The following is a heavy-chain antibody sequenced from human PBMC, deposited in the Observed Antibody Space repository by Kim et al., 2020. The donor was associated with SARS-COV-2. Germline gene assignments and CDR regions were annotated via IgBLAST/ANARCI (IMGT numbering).Heavy chain of an antibody. J-gene: IGHJ4*02. D-gene: IGHD5-18*01. V-gene: IGHV3-48*02. Sequence: SADSVKGRFTVSRDNAKNSLYLQMNSLRDEDTAVYYCARAFDGYSYGYYYWGQGTLVTVSS. CDR3: ARAFDGYSYGYYY.